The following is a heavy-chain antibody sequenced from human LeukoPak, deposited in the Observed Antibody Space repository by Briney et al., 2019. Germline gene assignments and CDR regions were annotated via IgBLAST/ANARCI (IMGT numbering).Heavy chain of an antibody. V-gene: IGHV4-59*01. CDR1: GGSISSYY. D-gene: IGHD6-13*01. CDR3: ARDGIAAAGTFRPYYYYGMDV. J-gene: IGHJ6*02. Sequence: SETLSLTCTVSGGSISSYYWSWIRQPPGKGLEWIGYIYYSGSTNYNPSLKSRVTISVVTSKNQFSLKLSSVTAADTAVYYCARDGIAAAGTFRPYYYYGMDVWGQGTTVTVSS. CDR2: IYYSGST.